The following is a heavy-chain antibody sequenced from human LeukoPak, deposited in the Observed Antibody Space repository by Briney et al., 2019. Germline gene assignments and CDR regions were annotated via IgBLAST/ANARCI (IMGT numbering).Heavy chain of an antibody. V-gene: IGHV3-23*01. D-gene: IGHD5-18*01. CDR3: AKERWIQLWLSCMDV. J-gene: IGHJ6*02. Sequence: PGGSLRLSCTASGFTFSSYAMSWVRQAPGKGLEWVSAISGSGGSTYYADSVNGRFTISRDNSKNTVYLQMNSLRAEDTAVYYCAKERWIQLWLSCMDVWGQGTTVTVSS. CDR2: ISGSGGST. CDR1: GFTFSSYA.